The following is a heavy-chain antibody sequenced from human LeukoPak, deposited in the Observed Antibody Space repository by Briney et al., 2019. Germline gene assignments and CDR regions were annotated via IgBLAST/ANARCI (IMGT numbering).Heavy chain of an antibody. CDR3: AAPLEDGGKNY. CDR2: IIPIFGTA. Sequence: SVKVSCKASGGTFISYAISWVRQAPGQGLEWMGGIIPIFGTANYAQKFQGRVTITADESTSTAYMELSSLRSEDTAVYYCAAPLEDGGKNYWGQGTLVTVSS. V-gene: IGHV1-69*13. D-gene: IGHD4-23*01. J-gene: IGHJ4*02. CDR1: GGTFISYA.